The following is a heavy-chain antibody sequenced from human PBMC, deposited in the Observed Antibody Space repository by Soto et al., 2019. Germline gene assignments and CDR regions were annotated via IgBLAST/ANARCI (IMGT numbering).Heavy chain of an antibody. J-gene: IGHJ5*02. Sequence: EVQLLESGGGLVQPGGSLRLSCVGSGFTFSSYDMTWVRQAPGKGLEWVSSFSFYGRRDNTYYADSVKGRFTISRDNSRNTVYLQMDNLRVEDTSVYYCAKSLYIDNGCPNDPWGQGTLVTVSS. CDR3: AKSLYIDNGCPNDP. CDR1: GFTFSSYD. CDR2: FSFYGRRDNT. D-gene: IGHD1-1*01. V-gene: IGHV3-23*01.